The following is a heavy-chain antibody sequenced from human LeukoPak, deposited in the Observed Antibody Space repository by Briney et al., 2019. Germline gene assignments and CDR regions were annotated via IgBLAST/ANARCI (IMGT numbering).Heavy chain of an antibody. CDR3: TCRIAVAGTVFDY. D-gene: IGHD6-19*01. CDR1: GFTFSGSA. Sequence: GGSLRLSCAASGFTFSGSAMHWVRQASGKGLEWVGRIRSKANSYATAYAASVKGRFTISRDDSKNTAYLQMNSLKTGDTAVYYCTCRIAVAGTVFDYWGQGTLVTVSS. V-gene: IGHV3-73*01. CDR2: IRSKANSYAT. J-gene: IGHJ4*02.